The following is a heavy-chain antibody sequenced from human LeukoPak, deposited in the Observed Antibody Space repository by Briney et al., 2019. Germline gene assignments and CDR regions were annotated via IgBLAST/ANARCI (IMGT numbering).Heavy chain of an antibody. D-gene: IGHD3-22*01. CDR3: ATGALGYYYDSSGYYY. CDR1: GGTFSSYA. Sequence: ASVKVSCKASGGTFSSYAIGWVRQAPGQGLEWMGGIIPIFGTANYAQKFQGRVTITTDESTSTAYMELSSLRSEDTAVYYCATGALGYYYDSSGYYYWGQGTLVTVSS. V-gene: IGHV1-69*05. CDR2: IIPIFGTA. J-gene: IGHJ4*02.